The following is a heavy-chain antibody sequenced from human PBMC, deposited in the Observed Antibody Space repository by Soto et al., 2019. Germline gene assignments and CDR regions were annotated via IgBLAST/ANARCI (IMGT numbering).Heavy chain of an antibody. D-gene: IGHD3-10*01. CDR2: VYYSGTT. Sequence: ASETLSLTCTVSGGSIDSGDYYWSWIRQPPGKGLEWIGYVYYSGTTNYNPSLKSRVTISVDTSKNQFSLKLSSVTAADTAVYYCARASTVRGVIPYYFDYWGQGTLVTVSS. V-gene: IGHV4-61*08. J-gene: IGHJ4*02. CDR3: ARASTVRGVIPYYFDY. CDR1: GGSIDSGDYY.